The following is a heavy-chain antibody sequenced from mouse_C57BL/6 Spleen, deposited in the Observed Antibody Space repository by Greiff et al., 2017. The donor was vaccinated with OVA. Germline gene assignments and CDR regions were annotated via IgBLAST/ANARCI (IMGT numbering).Heavy chain of an antibody. V-gene: IGHV1-53*01. Sequence: QVQLQQPGTELVKPGASVKLSCKASGYTFTSYWMHWVKQRPGQGLEWIGNINPSNGGTNYNEKFKSKATLTVDKSSSTAYMQLSSLTSEDSAVYYCASKEARGIYYDYDRDYWGQGTTLTVSS. CDR1: GYTFTSYW. D-gene: IGHD2-4*01. CDR3: ASKEARGIYYDYDRDY. CDR2: INPSNGGT. J-gene: IGHJ2*01.